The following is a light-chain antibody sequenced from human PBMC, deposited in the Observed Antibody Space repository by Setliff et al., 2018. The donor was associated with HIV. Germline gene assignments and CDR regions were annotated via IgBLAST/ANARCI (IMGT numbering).Light chain of an antibody. CDR2: EVS. CDR1: SSDVGSYNL. J-gene: IGLJ2*01. CDR3: CSYAGSAYVI. Sequence: QSALTQPASVSGSPGQSITISCTGTSSDVGSYNLVSWYQQHPGRAPKLMIYEVSKRPSGVSNRFSGSKSGNTASLTISGLQADDETDYYCCSYAGSAYVIFGGGTKVTV. V-gene: IGLV2-23*02.